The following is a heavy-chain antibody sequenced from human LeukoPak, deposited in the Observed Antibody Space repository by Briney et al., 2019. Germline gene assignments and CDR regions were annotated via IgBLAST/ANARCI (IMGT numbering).Heavy chain of an antibody. CDR2: IGGSGSST. CDR1: GFTFSSFT. CDR3: AKDSGSRGTDV. V-gene: IGHV3-23*01. J-gene: IGHJ6*02. D-gene: IGHD2-15*01. Sequence: GGSLRLSCAASGFTFSSFTMTRVRQAPGKGLEWVSAIGGSGSSTYYADSVKGRFTISRDNSKDTLFLQMNSLRAEDSASYYCAKDSGSRGTDVWGQGTTVTVSS.